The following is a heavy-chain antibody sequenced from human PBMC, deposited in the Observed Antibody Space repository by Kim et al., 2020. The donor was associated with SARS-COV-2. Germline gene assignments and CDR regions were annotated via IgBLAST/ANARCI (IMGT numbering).Heavy chain of an antibody. J-gene: IGHJ4*02. Sequence: KFQGRVTMTADESTSTAYMELSSLRSEDTAVYYCARATYDSSGYYYLLDYWGQGTLVTVSS. CDR3: ARATYDSSGYYYLLDY. V-gene: IGHV1-69*01. D-gene: IGHD3-22*01.